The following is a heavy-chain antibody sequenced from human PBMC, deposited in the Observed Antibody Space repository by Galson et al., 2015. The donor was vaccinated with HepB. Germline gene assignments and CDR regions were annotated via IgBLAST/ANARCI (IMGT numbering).Heavy chain of an antibody. CDR3: AREIAAAGKEFDY. Sequence: SVKVSCKASGYTFTTYGASWVRQAPGQGLEWMGWISAYNGDANYAQKFQGRVTMTRNTSISTAYMELSSLRSEDTAVYYCAREIAAAGKEFDYWGQGTLVTVSS. J-gene: IGHJ4*02. D-gene: IGHD6-13*01. CDR2: ISAYNGDA. V-gene: IGHV1-18*01. CDR1: GYTFTTYG.